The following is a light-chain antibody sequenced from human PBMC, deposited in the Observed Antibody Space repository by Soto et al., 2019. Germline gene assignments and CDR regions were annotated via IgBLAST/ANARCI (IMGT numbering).Light chain of an antibody. Sequence: DVVMTKSPLSLPVTLGQSASISCRSSQSLVYSDGNTYLHWFQQRPGQSPRRLIHKVSIRDSGVPDRFSGSGSGTDFALKISRVEPADVGVYYCMQHTHWPWTFGQGNKV. J-gene: IGKJ1*01. CDR2: KVS. CDR3: MQHTHWPWT. V-gene: IGKV2-30*01. CDR1: QSLVYSDGNTY.